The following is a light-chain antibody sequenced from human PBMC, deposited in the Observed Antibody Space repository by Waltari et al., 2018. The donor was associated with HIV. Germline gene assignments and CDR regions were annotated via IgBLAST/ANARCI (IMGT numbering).Light chain of an antibody. V-gene: IGLV3-10*01. J-gene: IGLJ3*02. Sequence: SYELPQPPSVSVTPGRTARITCSGLLPYKYPFWYQQKSGQARVVVIYEAYKRPSGIPERFSGSRSGAMAILTISGAQVEDEVDYYCYSTDSSGRGVFGGGTKLTVL. CDR3: YSTDSSGRGV. CDR2: EAY. CDR1: LPYKY.